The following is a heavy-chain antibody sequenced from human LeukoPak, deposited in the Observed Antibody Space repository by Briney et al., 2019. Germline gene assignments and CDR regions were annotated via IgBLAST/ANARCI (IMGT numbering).Heavy chain of an antibody. J-gene: IGHJ4*02. Sequence: SETLSPTCTVSGGSISSSEYYWGWIRQPPGKGLEWIGRIYYSGSTDYNPSLKSRVTISVDTSKNQLSLRLSSVTAADTAVYYCARRQTPYYYDSSGYYFDYWGQGTLVTVSS. V-gene: IGHV4-39*01. CDR2: IYYSGST. CDR3: ARRQTPYYYDSSGYYFDY. CDR1: GGSISSSEYY. D-gene: IGHD3-22*01.